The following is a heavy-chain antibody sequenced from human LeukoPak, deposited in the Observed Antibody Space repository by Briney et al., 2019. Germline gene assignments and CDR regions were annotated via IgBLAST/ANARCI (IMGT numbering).Heavy chain of an antibody. V-gene: IGHV1-2*02. D-gene: IGHD6-13*01. CDR2: INPNSGGT. CDR3: ARGKQQLLDFDY. Sequence: ASVKVSCKASGYTFTGYYMHWVRQAPGQGLEWMGWINPNSGGTNSAQMFQGRVTMTRDTSASTAYMELSSLRSEDTAVYYCARGKQQLLDFDYWDQGTLVTVSS. CDR1: GYTFTGYY. J-gene: IGHJ4*02.